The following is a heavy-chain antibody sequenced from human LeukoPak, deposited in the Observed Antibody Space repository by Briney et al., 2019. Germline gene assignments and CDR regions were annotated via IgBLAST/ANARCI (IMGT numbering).Heavy chain of an antibody. D-gene: IGHD4-17*01. CDR3: ARGTLRLNAFDI. Sequence: PSETLSLTCAVYGGSFSGYYWSWIRQPPGKGLEWIGEINHSGSTNYNPSLKSRVTISVDTSKNQFSLKLSSVTAADTAVYYCARGTLRLNAFDIWGQGTMVTVSS. CDR2: INHSGST. J-gene: IGHJ3*02. V-gene: IGHV4-34*01. CDR1: GGSFSGYY.